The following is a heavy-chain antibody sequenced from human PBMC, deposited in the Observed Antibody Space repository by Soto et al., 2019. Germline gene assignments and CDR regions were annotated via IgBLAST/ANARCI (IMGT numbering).Heavy chain of an antibody. Sequence: QVQLVQSGAEVKKPGASVKVSCKASGYTFTSYAMHWVRQAPGQRLEWMGWINAGNGNTKYSQKFQGRVTITRDTSASTAYMELSSLRSEDTAVYYCASEFRTSVVAATFSSWFDPWGQGTLVTVSS. J-gene: IGHJ5*02. CDR1: GYTFTSYA. V-gene: IGHV1-3*01. CDR3: ASEFRTSVVAATFSSWFDP. CDR2: INAGNGNT. D-gene: IGHD2-15*01.